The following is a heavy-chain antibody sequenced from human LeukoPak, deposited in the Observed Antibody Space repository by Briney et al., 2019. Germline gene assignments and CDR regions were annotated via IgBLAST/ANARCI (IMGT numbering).Heavy chain of an antibody. V-gene: IGHV3-30-3*01. CDR2: ISYDGSNK. D-gene: IGHD2-2*01. CDR3: ARVGRVVPAATYYYGMDV. CDR1: GFTFSSYA. Sequence: GGSLRLSRAASGFTFSSYAMHWVRQAPGKGLEWVAVISYDGSNKYYADSVKGRFTISRDNSKNTLYLQMNSLRAEDTAVYYCARVGRVVPAATYYYGMDVWGQGTTVTVSS. J-gene: IGHJ6*02.